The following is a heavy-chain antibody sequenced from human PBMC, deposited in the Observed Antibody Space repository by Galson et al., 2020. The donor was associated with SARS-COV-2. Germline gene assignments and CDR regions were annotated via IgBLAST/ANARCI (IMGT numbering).Heavy chain of an antibody. CDR2: ISGSGYTT. Sequence: GSLRLSCAASGFTFSRYAMSWVRQAPGKGLEWVSAISGSGYTTYYADSVKGRFTISRDNSKNTLYLQMNSLRVEDTALYYCAKDQGNDYGDQSDYWGQGTLVTVSS. CDR1: GFTFSRYA. CDR3: AKDQGNDYGDQSDY. J-gene: IGHJ4*02. V-gene: IGHV3-23*01. D-gene: IGHD4-17*01.